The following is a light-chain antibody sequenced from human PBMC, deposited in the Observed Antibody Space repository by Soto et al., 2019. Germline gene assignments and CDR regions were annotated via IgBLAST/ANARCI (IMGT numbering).Light chain of an antibody. CDR1: SGDVGGYNY. CDR3: SSYTTKTTHV. CDR2: EVR. V-gene: IGLV2-14*01. J-gene: IGLJ1*01. Sequence: QSALTQPASVSGSPGQSITISCTGTSGDVGGYNYVSWYQQHPGKAPKLILYEVRNRPSGVSNRFSGSKSGNTASLTISGLQAEDEADYYCSSYTTKTTHVFGSGTKLTVL.